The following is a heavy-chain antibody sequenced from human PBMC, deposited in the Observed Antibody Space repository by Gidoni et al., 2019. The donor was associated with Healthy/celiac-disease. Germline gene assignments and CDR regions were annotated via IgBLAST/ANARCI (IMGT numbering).Heavy chain of an antibody. CDR3: ARVPLRGSGSYQP. Sequence: QVQLVQSGAEVKKPGASVKVSCKASGYPFTSYAMHWVRQAPGQRLEWMGWINAGNGNTKYSQKFQGRVTITRDTSASTAYMGLSSLRSEDTAVYYCARVPLRGSGSYQPWGQGTLVTVSS. CDR2: INAGNGNT. CDR1: GYPFTSYA. V-gene: IGHV1-3*01. J-gene: IGHJ5*02. D-gene: IGHD3-10*01.